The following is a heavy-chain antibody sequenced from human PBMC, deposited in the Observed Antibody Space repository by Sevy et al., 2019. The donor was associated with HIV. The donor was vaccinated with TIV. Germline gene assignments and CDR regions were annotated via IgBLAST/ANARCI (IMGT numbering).Heavy chain of an antibody. CDR2: IFHSGN. CDR1: GQSISSGNY. CDR3: ARVSGPLVRGIFLHHYMDF. D-gene: IGHD3-10*01. J-gene: IGHJ6*03. Sequence: SETLSLTCAVSGQSISSGNYWAWIRQPPGKGLEWIGNIFHSGNNYNPSLKSRVIISLDTSKNQFSLNLKSVTDADTAVYFCARVSGPLVRGIFLHHYMDFWGKGTTVTVSS. V-gene: IGHV4-38-2*01.